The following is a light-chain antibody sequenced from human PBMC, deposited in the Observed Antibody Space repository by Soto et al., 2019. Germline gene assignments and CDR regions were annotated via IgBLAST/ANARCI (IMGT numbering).Light chain of an antibody. J-gene: IGKJ3*01. CDR3: HQYGSPPFT. V-gene: IGKV3-20*01. CDR1: QSVSTNY. Sequence: EIVLTQSPGTLSLSPGDRATLSCRASQSVSTNYLAWYQQSLGQAARLLISDASTRATGIPDRFRGNGSGTDFTLTISRLEPEDFAVYYCHQYGSPPFTFGAGTKVDIK. CDR2: DAS.